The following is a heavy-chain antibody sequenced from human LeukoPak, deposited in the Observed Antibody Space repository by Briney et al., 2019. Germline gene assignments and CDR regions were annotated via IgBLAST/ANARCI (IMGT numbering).Heavy chain of an antibody. CDR3: ARARSPSSGYLLRDHNWFDP. V-gene: IGHV1-69*05. D-gene: IGHD3-22*01. Sequence: SVKVSCKASGGTFNSYAISWVRQAPGQGLEWMGGIIPIFGTANYAQKVQGRVTITTDESTTTAYMELSSLRSEDTAVYYCARARSPSSGYLLRDHNWFDPWGQGTLVTVSS. CDR1: GGTFNSYA. CDR2: IIPIFGTA. J-gene: IGHJ5*02.